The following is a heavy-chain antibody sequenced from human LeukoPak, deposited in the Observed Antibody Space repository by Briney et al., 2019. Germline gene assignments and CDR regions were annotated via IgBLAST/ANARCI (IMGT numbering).Heavy chain of an antibody. CDR3: ARNATNIAAGGRGAGYCDY. Sequence: SETLSLTCAVSGHSISSDYYWGWIRQPPGKGLEWIGSIYNSGSTYYNPSLKSRVTISVDTSQNHVPLKLSSVTAADTAFYYCARNATNIAAGGRGAGYCDYWGQGPLVSVST. J-gene: IGHJ4*02. CDR1: GHSISSDYY. V-gene: IGHV4-38-2*01. D-gene: IGHD6-13*01. CDR2: IYNSGST.